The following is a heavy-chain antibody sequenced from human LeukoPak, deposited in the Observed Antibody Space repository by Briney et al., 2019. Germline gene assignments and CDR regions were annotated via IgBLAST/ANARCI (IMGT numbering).Heavy chain of an antibody. D-gene: IGHD3-10*01. CDR1: GFTVCSTY. V-gene: IGHV3-53*01. J-gene: IGHJ4*02. Sequence: PGGSLTLSCAVSGFTVCSTYMSWVRQAPGRGLEFVSIIYSGDTTYYADSVRGRFAVSRDKSKNTLYLQMNSLRAEDTAVYYCARAPDPYGPSGYWGQGTLVTVSS. CDR3: ARAPDPYGPSGY. CDR2: IYSGDTT.